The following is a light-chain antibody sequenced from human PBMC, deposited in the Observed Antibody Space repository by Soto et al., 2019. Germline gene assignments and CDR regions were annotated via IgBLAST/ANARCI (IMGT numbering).Light chain of an antibody. CDR3: QQYNTFPWT. CDR2: KAS. V-gene: IGKV1-5*03. J-gene: IGKJ1*01. Sequence: DIQVTQSPSTLSASVGDRVTITCRASQSISSWLAWYQQKPGKAPKARIYKASSLESGVPSRFSGSQSGTEFTLTISSLQPDDFATYYCQQYNTFPWTFGQGTKVEV. CDR1: QSISSW.